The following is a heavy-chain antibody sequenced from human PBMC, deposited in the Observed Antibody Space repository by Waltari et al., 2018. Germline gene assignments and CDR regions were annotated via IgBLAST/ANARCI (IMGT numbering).Heavy chain of an antibody. D-gene: IGHD6-13*01. CDR2: IYHSGST. Sequence: QVQLQESGPGLVKPSGTLSLTCAVSGGSISSTNWWSWVRQPPGKGLEWIGEIYHSGSTAYNPSLKSRVTISIDKSENQVSLKMTSVSAADTAVYYCARDQVGAAAGTLSLVYWGQGTLVTVSS. V-gene: IGHV4-4*02. CDR1: GGSISSTNW. J-gene: IGHJ4*02. CDR3: ARDQVGAAAGTLSLVY.